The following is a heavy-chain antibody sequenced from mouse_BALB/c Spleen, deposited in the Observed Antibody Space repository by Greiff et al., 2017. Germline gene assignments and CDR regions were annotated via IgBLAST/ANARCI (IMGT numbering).Heavy chain of an antibody. CDR2: ISSGGST. Sequence: DVMLVESGGGLVKPGGSLKLSCAASGFTFSSYAMSWVRQTPEKRLEWVASISSGGSTYYPDSVKGRFTISRDNARNILYLQMSSLRSEDTAMYYCARDLLTGDAMDYWGQGTSVTVSS. D-gene: IGHD1-1*01. J-gene: IGHJ4*01. CDR1: GFTFSSYA. V-gene: IGHV5-6-5*01. CDR3: ARDLLTGDAMDY.